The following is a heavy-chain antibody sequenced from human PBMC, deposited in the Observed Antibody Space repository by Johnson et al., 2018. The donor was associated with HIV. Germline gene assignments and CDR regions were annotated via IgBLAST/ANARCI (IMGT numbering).Heavy chain of an antibody. CDR2: ISSSASTI. D-gene: IGHD5-18*01. J-gene: IGHJ3*02. Sequence: QVQLVESGGGLVQPGGSLRLSCAASGFTFSNSWMSWVRQAPGKGLEWVSYISSSASTIYYADSVKGRFTISRDNSKNTLYLQMNSLGAEDTAVYYCAKEGDSCGPIDAFDIWGQGTLVTVSS. CDR3: AKEGDSCGPIDAFDI. CDR1: GFTFSNSW. V-gene: IGHV3-11*01.